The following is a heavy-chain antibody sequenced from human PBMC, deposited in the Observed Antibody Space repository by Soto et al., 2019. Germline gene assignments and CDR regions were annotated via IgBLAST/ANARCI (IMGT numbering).Heavy chain of an antibody. V-gene: IGHV3-72*01. CDR1: GFSFSDHY. CDR2: IRNKRNDYTT. J-gene: IGHJ6*02. D-gene: IGHD6-13*01. Sequence: GGSLRLSCAASGFSFSDHYMDWVRQAPGKGLEWVGRIRNKRNDYTTEYAASVKGRFTISRDDSKNSLYLRMNSLKTEDTAVYYCTRRPATGGMDVWGQGTTVTVSS. CDR3: TRRPATGGMDV.